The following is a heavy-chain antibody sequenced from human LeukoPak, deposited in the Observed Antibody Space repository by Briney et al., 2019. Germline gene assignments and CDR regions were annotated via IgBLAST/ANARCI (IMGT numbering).Heavy chain of an antibody. D-gene: IGHD3-22*01. CDR2: INPNSGGT. CDR1: EYTFTGYY. J-gene: IGHJ4*02. CDR3: ARSYYYDSSGYYDS. V-gene: IGHV1-2*02. Sequence: ASVKVSCKASEYTFTGYYMHWVRQAPGQGLEWMGWINPNSGGTNYAQKFQGRVTMTRDTSISTAYMELSRLRSDDTAVYYCARSYYYDSSGYYDSWGQGTLVTVSS.